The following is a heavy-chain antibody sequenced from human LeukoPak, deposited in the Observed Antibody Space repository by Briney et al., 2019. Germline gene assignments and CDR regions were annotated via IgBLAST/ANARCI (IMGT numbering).Heavy chain of an antibody. Sequence: ASVKVSCKASGGTFSSYAISWVRQAPGQGLEWMGGIIPIFGTANYAQKFQGRVTITADESTSTAYMELSSLRSEDTAVYYCARGGRVLWLFGPFDYWGQGTLVTVSS. CDR2: IIPIFGTA. J-gene: IGHJ4*02. CDR3: ARGGRVLWLFGPFDY. D-gene: IGHD2-2*01. CDR1: GGTFSSYA. V-gene: IGHV1-69*13.